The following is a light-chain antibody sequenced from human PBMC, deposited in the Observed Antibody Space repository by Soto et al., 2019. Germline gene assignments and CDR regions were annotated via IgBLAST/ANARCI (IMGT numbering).Light chain of an antibody. J-gene: IGLJ2*01. CDR1: SSDVGSYNL. V-gene: IGLV2-23*02. CDR2: EVI. CDR3: CSYAGSSIVV. Sequence: QSVLTQPASVSGSPGQSITISCTGTSSDVGSYNLVSWYQQHPGKAPKLMIYEVIKRASGVSNRFSGSKSGNTASLTISGLQAEDEADYYCCSYAGSSIVVFGGGTKLTVL.